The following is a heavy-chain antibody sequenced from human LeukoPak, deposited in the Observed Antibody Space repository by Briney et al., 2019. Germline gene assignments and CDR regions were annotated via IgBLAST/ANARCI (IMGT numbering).Heavy chain of an antibody. D-gene: IGHD2-21*02. CDR1: GFTFSNYW. Sequence: PGGSLRLSCAVSGFTFSNYWMHWVRQAPGKGLVWVSRINTDGSSTTYADSVKGRFTISRDNAKNTLYLKMNSLRAEDTAVYYCARDMEYCGGDCYAFDIWGQGTMVTVSS. J-gene: IGHJ3*02. V-gene: IGHV3-74*01. CDR3: ARDMEYCGGDCYAFDI. CDR2: INTDGSST.